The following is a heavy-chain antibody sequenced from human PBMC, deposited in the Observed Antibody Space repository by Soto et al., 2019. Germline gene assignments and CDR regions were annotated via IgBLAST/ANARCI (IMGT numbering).Heavy chain of an antibody. Sequence: EASVKVSCKASGYTFTGYYMHWVRQAPGQGLEWMRWINPNSGGTNYAQKFQGRVTMTRDTSISTAYMELSRLRSDDTAVYYCARGQQLASEYFQHWGQGTLVTVSS. CDR3: ARGQQLASEYFQH. CDR1: GYTFTGYY. CDR2: INPNSGGT. V-gene: IGHV1-2*02. D-gene: IGHD6-13*01. J-gene: IGHJ1*01.